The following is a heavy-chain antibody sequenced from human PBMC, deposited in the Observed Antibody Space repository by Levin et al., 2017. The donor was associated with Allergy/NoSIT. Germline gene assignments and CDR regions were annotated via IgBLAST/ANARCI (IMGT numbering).Heavy chain of an antibody. D-gene: IGHD6-19*01. CDR1: GFSFSSFA. J-gene: IGHJ6*02. V-gene: IGHV3-30-3*01. Sequence: GGSLRLSCAASGFSFSSFAMHWVRQAPGKGLEWVTVISYDGSNKYYADSVKGRFTISRDNSKNTLYLQMNSLRGEDTAVYYCARDRDRGSPHDYGMDGWGQGTTVTVSS. CDR2: ISYDGSNK. CDR3: ARDRDRGSPHDYGMDG.